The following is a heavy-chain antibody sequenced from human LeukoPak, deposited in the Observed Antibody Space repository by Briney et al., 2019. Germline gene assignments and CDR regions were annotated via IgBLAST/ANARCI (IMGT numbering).Heavy chain of an antibody. CDR1: GYTFRSYT. J-gene: IGHJ1*01. CDR3: ARAAEASCSGTSCYRYFHH. V-gene: IGHV3-23*01. Sequence: GGSLRLSCAASGYTFRSYTMTWVRQAPGKGLEWVSVISGSGGSTYYADSVKGRFTISRDNSKNTLYLQMNSLSADDTAVYYCARAAEASCSGTSCYRYFHHWGQGTLVIVSS. CDR2: ISGSGGST. D-gene: IGHD2-2*01.